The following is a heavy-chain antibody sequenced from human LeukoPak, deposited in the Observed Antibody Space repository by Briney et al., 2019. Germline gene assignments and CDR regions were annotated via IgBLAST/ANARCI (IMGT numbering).Heavy chain of an antibody. CDR2: IKSKTDGGTT. CDR3: TTGETVTTVVTDAFDI. CDR1: GFTFGDHA. J-gene: IGHJ3*02. V-gene: IGHV3-15*01. D-gene: IGHD4-23*01. Sequence: GGSLRLSCRASGFTFGDHAMSWVRQAPGKGLEWVGRIKSKTDGGTTDYAAPVKGRFTISRDDSKNTLYLQMNSLKTEDTAVYYCTTGETVTTVVTDAFDIWGQGTMVTVSS.